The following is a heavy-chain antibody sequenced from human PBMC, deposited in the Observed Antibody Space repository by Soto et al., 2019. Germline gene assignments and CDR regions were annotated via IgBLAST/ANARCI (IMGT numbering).Heavy chain of an antibody. J-gene: IGHJ5*01. D-gene: IGHD2-8*01. V-gene: IGHV4-39*01. CDR1: GVSSSNRRYY. CDR3: ARLVSLVYCTHTGCDLLSCFDS. Sequence: PSETMCLTGHVAGVSSSNRRYYWGRIRPPPGTGLECFGSIHYSGSTYDNPSLKGRVTISVDTSKNQLSLKRKPVPAADTAVYYWARLVSLVYCTHTGCDLLSCFDSWGQGLLVNVS. CDR2: IHYSGST.